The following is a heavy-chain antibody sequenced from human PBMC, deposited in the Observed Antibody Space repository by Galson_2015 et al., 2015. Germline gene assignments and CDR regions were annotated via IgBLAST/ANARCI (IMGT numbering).Heavy chain of an antibody. CDR3: ARDLLGSKQWLVPLGY. D-gene: IGHD6-19*01. Sequence: SLRLSCAASGFTFSTYSMNWVRQAPGKGLEWVSYISSGSSTIYYADSVKGRFTISRDNAKNSLYLQMNSLRDEDTAVYYCARDLLGSKQWLVPLGYWGQGTLVSVSS. J-gene: IGHJ4*02. CDR1: GFTFSTYS. V-gene: IGHV3-48*02. CDR2: ISSGSSTI.